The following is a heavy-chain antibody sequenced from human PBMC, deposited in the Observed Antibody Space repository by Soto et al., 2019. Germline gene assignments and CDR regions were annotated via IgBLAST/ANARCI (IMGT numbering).Heavy chain of an antibody. CDR3: ARLLAVAGTADWFDT. CDR2: IYNGGST. V-gene: IGHV4-59*01. D-gene: IGHD6-19*01. Sequence: QVQLQESGPGLVKPSETLSLTCTVSGGSISSYYWSWIRQPPGKGLQWIGYIYNGGSTNYNPSLKSRVTISADTSKNQLSLELSSVTAADTAVYFGARLLAVAGTADWFDTWGQGTLVTVSS. CDR1: GGSISSYY. J-gene: IGHJ5*02.